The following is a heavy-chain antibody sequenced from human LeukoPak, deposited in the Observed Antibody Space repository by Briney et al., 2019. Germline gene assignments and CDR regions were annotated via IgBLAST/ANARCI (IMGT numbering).Heavy chain of an antibody. D-gene: IGHD6-19*01. CDR3: ARDTVAGEGPDWFDP. Sequence: PGGSLRLSCAASGFTFSSYSMNWVRQAPVKGLEWVSSISSSSSYIYYADSVKGRFTISRDNAKNSLYLQMNSLRAEDTAVYYCARDTVAGEGPDWFDPWGQGTLVTVSS. CDR2: ISSSSSYI. J-gene: IGHJ5*02. V-gene: IGHV3-21*01. CDR1: GFTFSSYS.